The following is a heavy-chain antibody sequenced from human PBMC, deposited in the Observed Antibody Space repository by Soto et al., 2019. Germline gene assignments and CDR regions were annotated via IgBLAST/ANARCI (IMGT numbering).Heavy chain of an antibody. CDR2: IYSGGST. CDR1: GFTVSNNY. Sequence: GGSLRLSCAASGFTVSNNYISWVRQPPGKGLEWVSLIYSGGSTYYADSVKGRFTLSRDNSKNTVYLQMNSLRAEDTAVYYCARAEWGSSYTQYYYALDVWGQGTTVTISS. D-gene: IGHD6-13*01. CDR3: ARAEWGSSYTQYYYALDV. J-gene: IGHJ6*02. V-gene: IGHV3-53*03.